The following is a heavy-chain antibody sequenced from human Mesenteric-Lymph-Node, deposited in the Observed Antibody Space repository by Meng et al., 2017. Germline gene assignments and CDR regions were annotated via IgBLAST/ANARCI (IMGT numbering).Heavy chain of an antibody. V-gene: IGHV3-33*08. CDR2: VWYDGINK. Sequence: GESLKISCAASRFTFSSYWMNWVRQAPGKGLEWVAVVWYDGINKYYADSVKGRFTISRDNSKNMLYLQMSSLRVEDTAVYYCARGPPIITMVREKNNFFEYWGQGTLVTVSS. J-gene: IGHJ4*02. D-gene: IGHD3-10*01. CDR3: ARGPPIITMVREKNNFFEY. CDR1: RFTFSSYW.